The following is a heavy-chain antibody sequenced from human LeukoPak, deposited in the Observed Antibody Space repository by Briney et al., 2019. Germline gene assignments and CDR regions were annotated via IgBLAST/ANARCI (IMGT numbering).Heavy chain of an antibody. CDR3: AREISLTGYSGGLGFNY. J-gene: IGHJ4*02. CDR1: GGSISSYY. Sequence: SETLSLTCTVSGGSISSYYWSWIRQPPGKGLQWIGNIYDSGNINYNPPLKSRVTMSMDASKNQISLKLRSVTAADTAVYYCAREISLTGYSGGLGFNYWGQGILVSVSS. V-gene: IGHV4-59*01. D-gene: IGHD6-19*01. CDR2: IYDSGNI.